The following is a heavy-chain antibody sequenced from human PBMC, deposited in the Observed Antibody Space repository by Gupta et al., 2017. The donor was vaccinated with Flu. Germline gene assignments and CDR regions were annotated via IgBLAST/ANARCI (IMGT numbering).Heavy chain of an antibody. CDR1: GFTFSSYA. Sequence: EVQLLESGGGLVQPGGSLRLSCAASGFTFSSYATSWVRQAQGKGLEWVSAISGSGGSTYYADSVKGRFTISRDNSKNTLYLQMNSLRAEDTAVYYCAKDVPSPLEYSSSWPLLDYWGQGTLVTVSS. V-gene: IGHV3-23*01. CDR3: AKDVPSPLEYSSSWPLLDY. D-gene: IGHD6-13*01. J-gene: IGHJ4*02. CDR2: ISGSGGST.